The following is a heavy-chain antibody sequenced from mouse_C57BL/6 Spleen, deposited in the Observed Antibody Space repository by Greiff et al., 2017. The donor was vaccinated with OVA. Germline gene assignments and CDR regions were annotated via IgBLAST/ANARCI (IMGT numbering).Heavy chain of an antibody. D-gene: IGHD2-10*01. CDR2: ISSGGDYI. CDR1: GFTFSSYA. Sequence: EVMLVESGAGLVKPGGSLKLSCAASGFTFSSYAMSWVRQTPEKRLEWVAYISSGGDYIYYADTVKGRFTISRDNARNTLYLQMSSLKSEDTAMYYCTRALAYTYAMDYWGQGTSVTVSS. CDR3: TRALAYTYAMDY. J-gene: IGHJ4*01. V-gene: IGHV5-9-1*02.